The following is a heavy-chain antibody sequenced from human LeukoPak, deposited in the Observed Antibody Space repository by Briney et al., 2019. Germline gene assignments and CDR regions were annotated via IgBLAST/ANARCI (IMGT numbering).Heavy chain of an antibody. CDR1: GYSFRNYG. Sequence: ASVKVSCKASGYSFRNYGMHWVRQAPGQRLEWMGWINPTNEKTKYSEKFQGRVTITRDTSASTAYMELSSLRSEDTAVYYCARAGGSGSGYSSGWYYDYWGQGTLVTVSS. CDR2: INPTNEKT. D-gene: IGHD6-19*01. CDR3: ARAGGSGSGYSSGWYYDY. V-gene: IGHV1-3*01. J-gene: IGHJ4*02.